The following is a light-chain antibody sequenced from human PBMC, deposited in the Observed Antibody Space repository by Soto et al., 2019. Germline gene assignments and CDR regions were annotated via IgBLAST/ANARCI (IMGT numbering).Light chain of an antibody. Sequence: DIVMTQSPDSLAVSLGERATINCKSSQSVLYSSNNKNYLAWYQQKPGQPPKLLIYWASTRASGVPDRFTGSGSGTDFTLTISSLQAEDVAVYYCQQYYSSPQTFGQGTKVDIQ. J-gene: IGKJ1*01. CDR1: QSVLYSSNNKNY. CDR2: WAS. CDR3: QQYYSSPQT. V-gene: IGKV4-1*01.